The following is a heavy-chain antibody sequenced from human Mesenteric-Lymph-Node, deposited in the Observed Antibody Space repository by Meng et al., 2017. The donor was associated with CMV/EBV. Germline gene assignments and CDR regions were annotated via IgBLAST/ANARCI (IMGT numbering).Heavy chain of an antibody. CDR2: AHHSAPS. J-gene: IGHJ4*02. CDR3: ARWNGVSSFDS. V-gene: IGHV4-30-2*04. D-gene: IGHD1-1*01. Sequence: WIRRPPRGYLAYHGFAHHSAPSAYDQSLQSRITLSVATSNKQFRLNLKSVPATYTAVYYCARWNGVSSFDSWGQGTLVTVSS.